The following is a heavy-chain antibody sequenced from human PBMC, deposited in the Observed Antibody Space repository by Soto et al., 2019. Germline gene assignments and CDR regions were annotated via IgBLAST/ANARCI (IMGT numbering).Heavy chain of an antibody. V-gene: IGHV4-39*01. CDR1: GGSISSSSYY. CDR2: IYYSGST. D-gene: IGHD2-15*01. CDR3: ARPLVLVVAAIPWFDP. Sequence: QLQLQESGPGLVKPSETLSLTCTVSGGSISSSSYYWGWIRQPPGKGLEWIGSIYYSGSTYYNPSLKSRVTISVDTSQPQFSLALRSVTAADTAVYSCARPLVLVVAAIPWFDPWGQGTLVTVSS. J-gene: IGHJ5*02.